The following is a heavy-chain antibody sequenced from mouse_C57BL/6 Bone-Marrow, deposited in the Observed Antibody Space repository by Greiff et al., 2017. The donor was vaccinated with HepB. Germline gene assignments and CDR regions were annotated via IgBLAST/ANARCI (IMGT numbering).Heavy chain of an antibody. Sequence: GGGLVQPKGSLKLSCAASGFSFNTYAMNWVRQAPGKGLEWVARIRSKSNNYATYYADSVKDRFTISRDDSESMLYLQMNNLKTEDTAMYYCVRAISAGYFDVWGTGTPVTVSS. CDR1: GFSFNTYA. J-gene: IGHJ1*03. V-gene: IGHV10-1*01. CDR2: IRSKSNNYAT. CDR3: VRAISAGYFDV.